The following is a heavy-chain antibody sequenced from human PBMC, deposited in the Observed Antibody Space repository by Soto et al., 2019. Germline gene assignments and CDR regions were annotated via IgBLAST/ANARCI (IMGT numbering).Heavy chain of an antibody. D-gene: IGHD2-2*01. CDR1: GFIVSDHY. CDR2: TRNKANSYTT. J-gene: IGHJ6*03. Sequence: GGSLRLSCAASGFIVSDHYMDWVRQAPGKGLEWVGRTRNKANSYTTEYAASVKGRFTISRDDSKSIAYLQMNSLKTEDTAFYYCTRDCSSTTCTDIDVWGKGTTVTVSS. V-gene: IGHV3-72*01. CDR3: TRDCSSTTCTDIDV.